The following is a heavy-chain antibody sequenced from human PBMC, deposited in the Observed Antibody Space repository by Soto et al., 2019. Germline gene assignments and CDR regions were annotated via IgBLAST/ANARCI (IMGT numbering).Heavy chain of an antibody. V-gene: IGHV4-30-4*01. CDR3: ARDTWTGYIDS. D-gene: IGHD2-8*02. CDR2: IYYTGKT. Sequence: ASEILSLTCTVSGDSISRADYHWSWIRQPPGKGLEWIGNIYYTGKTNYNPALESRLILSIDTSKNQFSLKVNSVTAADTAVYYCARDTWTGYIDSWGQGTLVTVSS. CDR1: GDSISRADYH. J-gene: IGHJ4*02.